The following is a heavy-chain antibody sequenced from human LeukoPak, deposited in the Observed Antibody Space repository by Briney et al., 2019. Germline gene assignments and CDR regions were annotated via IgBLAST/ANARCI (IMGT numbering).Heavy chain of an antibody. V-gene: IGHV3-7*01. D-gene: IGHD1-26*01. CDR1: GFTFNSHW. CDR3: ARDHLGSLDY. J-gene: IGHJ4*02. Sequence: GGSLRLSCAASGFTFNSHWMAWVRQAPGKGLEWVAHIKRNESEKYYVDSVKGRFTISRDNAKNSLYLQMNSLTAEDTAVYYCARDHLGSLDYWGQGSLVTASS. CDR2: IKRNESEK.